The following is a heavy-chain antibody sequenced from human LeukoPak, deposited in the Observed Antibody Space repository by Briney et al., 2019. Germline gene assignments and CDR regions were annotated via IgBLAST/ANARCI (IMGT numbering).Heavy chain of an antibody. Sequence: SETLSLTCTVSGGSITSYYWSWIRQPAGKGLEWIGRIHTGGSTNYNPSLKSRVTMSVDTSKNQSSLKLTSVTATDTAIYYCASSFAVAGYYHGMDVWGQGTTVTVSS. J-gene: IGHJ6*02. CDR1: GGSITSYY. CDR2: IHTGGST. CDR3: ASSFAVAGYYHGMDV. V-gene: IGHV4-4*07. D-gene: IGHD3-3*01.